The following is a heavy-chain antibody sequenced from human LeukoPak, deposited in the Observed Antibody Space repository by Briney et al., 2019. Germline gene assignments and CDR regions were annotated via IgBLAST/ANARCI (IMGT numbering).Heavy chain of an antibody. J-gene: IGHJ5*02. CDR3: ARAPAGGITMVRGVITRHWFDP. CDR1: GYTFTSYY. V-gene: IGHV1-46*01. CDR2: INPSGGST. D-gene: IGHD3-10*01. Sequence: ASVKVSCKASGYTFTSYYMHWVRQAPGQGLEWMGVINPSGGSTSYAQKFQGRVTMTRDTSTSTVYMDLSSLRSDDTAVYYCARAPAGGITMVRGVITRHWFDPWGQGTLVTVSS.